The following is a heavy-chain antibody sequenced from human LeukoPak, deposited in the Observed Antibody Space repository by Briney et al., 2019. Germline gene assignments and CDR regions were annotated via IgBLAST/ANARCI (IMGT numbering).Heavy chain of an antibody. CDR3: VSGSLQSGYNFDY. J-gene: IGHJ4*02. Sequence: PGGSLRLSCAASGFTFSGYSMNWVRQVPGKGLVWVSHIKYDGSATNYADSVKGRFTISRDNAKNTLYLQMNSLRAEDTAVYYCVSGSLQSGYNFDYWGQGALVTVSS. CDR2: IKYDGSAT. CDR1: GFTFSGYS. D-gene: IGHD3-3*01. V-gene: IGHV3-74*01.